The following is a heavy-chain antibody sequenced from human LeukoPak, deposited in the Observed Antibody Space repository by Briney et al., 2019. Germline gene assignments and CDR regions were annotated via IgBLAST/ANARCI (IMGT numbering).Heavy chain of an antibody. J-gene: IGHJ4*02. CDR3: AKGSSGWYQADY. D-gene: IGHD6-19*01. CDR1: GFTFSSYS. Sequence: GGSLRLSCAASGFTFSSYSMNWVRQAPGKGLEWVSSISSSSSYIYYADSVKGRFTISRDNAKNTLYLQMNSLRAEDTAVYYCAKGSSGWYQADYWGQGTLVTVSS. CDR2: ISSSSSYI. V-gene: IGHV3-21*04.